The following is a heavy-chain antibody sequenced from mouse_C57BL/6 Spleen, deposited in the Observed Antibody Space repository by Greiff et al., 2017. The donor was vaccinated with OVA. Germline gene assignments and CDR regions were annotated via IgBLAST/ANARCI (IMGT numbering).Heavy chain of an antibody. CDR1: GYTFTDYN. D-gene: IGHD1-1*01. CDR2: INPNNGGT. J-gene: IGHJ1*03. Sequence: SGPELVKPGASVKIPCKASGYTFTDYNMDWVKQSHGKSLEWIGDINPNNGGTIYNQKFKGKATLTVDKSSSTAYMELRSLTSEDTAVYYCARGLLRSRYFDVWGTGTTVTVSS. CDR3: ARGLLRSRYFDV. V-gene: IGHV1-18*01.